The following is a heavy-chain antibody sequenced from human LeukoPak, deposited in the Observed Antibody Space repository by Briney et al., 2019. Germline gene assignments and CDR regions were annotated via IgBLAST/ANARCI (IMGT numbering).Heavy chain of an antibody. CDR1: GFTFSSYS. V-gene: IGHV3-21*01. J-gene: IGHJ3*02. CDR3: ARDRRGYYDSSGPRGAFDI. CDR2: ISSSSSYI. D-gene: IGHD3-22*01. Sequence: GGSLRLSCAASGFTFSSYSMNWVRQAPGKGLEWVSFISSSSSYIYYADSVKGRFTISRDNSKNTLYLQMNSLRAEDTAVYYCARDRRGYYDSSGPRGAFDIWGQGTMVTVSS.